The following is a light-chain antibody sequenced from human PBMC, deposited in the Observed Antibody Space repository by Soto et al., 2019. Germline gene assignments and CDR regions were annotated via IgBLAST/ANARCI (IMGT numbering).Light chain of an antibody. CDR3: NSYTNINTRACV. V-gene: IGLV2-14*01. J-gene: IGLJ1*01. CDR2: EVT. CDR1: SADIGSYNR. Sequence: QSALTQPASVSGSPGQSITISCTGTSADIGSYNRVSWYQQHPGKAPKLLIYEVTDRPSGVSNRFSGSKSGNTASLTISGLQAEDEAEYYCNSYTNINTRACVFGTGTKLTVL.